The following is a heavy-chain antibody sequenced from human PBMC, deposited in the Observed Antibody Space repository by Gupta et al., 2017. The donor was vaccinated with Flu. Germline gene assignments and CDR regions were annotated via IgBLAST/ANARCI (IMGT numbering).Heavy chain of an antibody. Sequence: QVQRVQSGAEGKKPGASVQVSCKVSGCTRNDLSKHWLRQAPGEGLEWMAGFDPEDGETIYAQKFQGRVTMTEYTSTDTTYMELSSLRSEDTAVYYCATSPIVVVPAASGINWFDPWGQGTLVTVSS. J-gene: IGHJ5*02. CDR2: FDPEDGET. V-gene: IGHV1-24*01. CDR3: ATSPIVVVPAASGINWFDP. CDR1: GCTRNDLS. D-gene: IGHD2-2*01.